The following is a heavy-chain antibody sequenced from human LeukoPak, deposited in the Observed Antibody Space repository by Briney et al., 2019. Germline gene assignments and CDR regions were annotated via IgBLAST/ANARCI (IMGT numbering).Heavy chain of an antibody. Sequence: SQTLSLTCAISGDSVSSNSAAWNWIRQSPSRGPEWLGRTYYRSKWYNDYAVSVKSRITINPDTSKNQFSLQLNSVTPEDTAVYYCARGDDSSGYYPPSYDYWGQGTLVTVSS. CDR2: TYYRSKWYN. CDR1: GDSVSSNSAA. CDR3: ARGDDSSGYYPPSYDY. V-gene: IGHV6-1*01. J-gene: IGHJ4*02. D-gene: IGHD3-22*01.